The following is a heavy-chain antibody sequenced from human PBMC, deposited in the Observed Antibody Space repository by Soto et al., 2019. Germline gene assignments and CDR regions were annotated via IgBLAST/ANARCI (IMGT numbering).Heavy chain of an antibody. CDR1: GGSINSDDQY. V-gene: IGHV4-30-4*01. CDR3: ARHYRGGYWFSP. J-gene: IGHJ5*02. D-gene: IGHD5-12*01. Sequence: SETLSVTGSGSGGSINSDDQYWTWIRQAPGKGLEWIGSIYYSGTTNYNPSLKSRITVSIDTSKNQFSLNLTSVTAADTALYYCARHYRGGYWFSP. CDR2: IYYSGTT.